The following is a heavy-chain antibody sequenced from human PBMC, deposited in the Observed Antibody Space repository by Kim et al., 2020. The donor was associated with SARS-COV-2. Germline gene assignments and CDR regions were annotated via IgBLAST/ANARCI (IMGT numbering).Heavy chain of an antibody. Sequence: GGSLRLSCAASGFTFGRFTFGSFWMSWVRPAPGKGLELVANIKQDGSQKYYVDSMKGRFTISRDNAQNSLYLHVTSLRAEDTAVYYCARTVAGRIDAFDIWGQGTMVTVSS. CDR2: IKQDGSQK. D-gene: IGHD6-19*01. CDR1: GFTFGRFTFGSFW. V-gene: IGHV3-7*03. J-gene: IGHJ3*02. CDR3: ARTVAGRIDAFDI.